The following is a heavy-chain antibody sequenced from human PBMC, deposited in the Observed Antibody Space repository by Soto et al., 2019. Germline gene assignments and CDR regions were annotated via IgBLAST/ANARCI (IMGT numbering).Heavy chain of an antibody. D-gene: IGHD2-15*01. J-gene: IGHJ6*02. CDR3: ARDRVASMTYYYYGMDV. CDR1: GGTFSSYT. CDR2: IIPILGIA. Sequence: QVQLVQSGAEVKKPGSSVKVSRKASGGTFSSYTISWVRQAPGQGLEWMGRIIPILGIANYAQKFQGRVTITADKSTSTAYMELSSLRSEDTAVYYCARDRVASMTYYYYGMDVWGQGTTVTVSS. V-gene: IGHV1-69*08.